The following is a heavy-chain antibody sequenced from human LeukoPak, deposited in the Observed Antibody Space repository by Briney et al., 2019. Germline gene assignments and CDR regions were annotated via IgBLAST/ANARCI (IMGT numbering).Heavy chain of an antibody. CDR2: IYYSGST. D-gene: IGHD6-13*01. CDR1: GGSISGSSYY. J-gene: IGHJ4*02. V-gene: IGHV4-39*07. CDR3: ASAATRLTADY. Sequence: SETLSLTCTVSGGSISGSSYYWGWIRQPPGKGLEWIGSIYYSGSTNYNPSLKSRVTISVDTSKNQFSLKLSSVTAADTAVYYCASAATRLTADYWGQGTLVTVSS.